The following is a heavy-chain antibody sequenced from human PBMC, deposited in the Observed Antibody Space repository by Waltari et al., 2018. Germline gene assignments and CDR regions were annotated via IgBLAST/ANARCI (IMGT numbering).Heavy chain of an antibody. Sequence: QLQLQESGPGLVKPSETLSLTCTVSGGSISSSSYYWGWIRQPPGKGLEWIGSIYYSVSTYYNPSLKSRVTISVDTSKNQFSLKLSSVTAADTAVYYCATFPRDFWSGYRDYWGQGTLVTVSS. CDR2: IYYSVST. CDR3: ATFPRDFWSGYRDY. D-gene: IGHD3-3*01. J-gene: IGHJ4*02. V-gene: IGHV4-39*07. CDR1: GGSISSSSYY.